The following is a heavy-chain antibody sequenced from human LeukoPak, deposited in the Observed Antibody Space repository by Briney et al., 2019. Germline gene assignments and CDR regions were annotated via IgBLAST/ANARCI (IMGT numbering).Heavy chain of an antibody. J-gene: IGHJ4*02. CDR1: GYTFTGYY. CDR3: ARGPTWEQLDY. D-gene: IGHD1-26*01. Sequence: ASVKVSCKASGYTFTGYYMHWVRQAPGQGLEWMAWINPNSGGTRFGQKFRGRVTMTRDTSINTAYLELAGLRSDDRAVYYCARGPTWEQLDYWGQGTLVTVSS. CDR2: INPNSGGT. V-gene: IGHV1-2*02.